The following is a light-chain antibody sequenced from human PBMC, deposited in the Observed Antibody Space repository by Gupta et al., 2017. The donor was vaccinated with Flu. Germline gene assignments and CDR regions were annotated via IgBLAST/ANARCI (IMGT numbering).Light chain of an antibody. CDR2: DAS. CDR3: HHDGSSPLT. CDR1: QSLTSTY. J-gene: IGKJ5*01. Sequence: EFVFTQSPCTLSLSPGERATLSCGASQSLTSTYLAWYQQKPGQAPRLLIYDASSRATGIPDRFSGSGSGTDFTLTISRLDPEDFAVYCCHHDGSSPLTFGQGTRLEIK. V-gene: IGKV3-20*01.